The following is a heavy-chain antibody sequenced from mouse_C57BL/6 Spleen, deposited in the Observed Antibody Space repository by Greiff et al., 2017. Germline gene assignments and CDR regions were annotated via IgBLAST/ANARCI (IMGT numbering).Heavy chain of an antibody. V-gene: IGHV1-72*01. CDR2: IDPNSGGT. CDR1: GYTFTSYW. J-gene: IGHJ1*03. Sequence: VQLQQPGAELVKPGASVKLSCKASGYTFTSYWMHWVKQRPGRGLEWIGRIDPNSGGTKYNEKFKSKATLTVDKPSSTSYMQLSSLTSEDSAVYYGAIYYGNYVLYFDVWGTGTTVTVSS. CDR3: AIYYGNYVLYFDV. D-gene: IGHD2-1*01.